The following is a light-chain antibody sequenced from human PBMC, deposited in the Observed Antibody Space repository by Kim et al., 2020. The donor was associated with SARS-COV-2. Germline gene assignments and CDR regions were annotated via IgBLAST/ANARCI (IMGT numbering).Light chain of an antibody. V-gene: IGKV3-20*01. CDR1: QTIANNF. J-gene: IGKJ4*01. CDR3: QQFGPSLS. Sequence: EIVLTQSPGTLSLSPEERATLSCRASQTIANNFLAWYQQKPGQAPRLLIYGASIRATGIADRFSGSGSGTDFTLTITRLQPEDFGVYYCQQFGPSLSFGGGTKVDIK. CDR2: GAS.